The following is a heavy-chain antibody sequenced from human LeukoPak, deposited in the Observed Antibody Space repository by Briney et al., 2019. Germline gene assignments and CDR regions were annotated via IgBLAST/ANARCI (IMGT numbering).Heavy chain of an antibody. CDR3: ATRIAAGGLFFFDY. CDR1: GFIVNGKY. J-gene: IGHJ4*02. D-gene: IGHD6-13*01. CDR2: IHTNDKT. V-gene: IGHV3-53*01. Sequence: PGGSLRLSCAASGFIVNGKYMSWVRQAPGKGLEWVSGIHTNDKTYYADSVKGRFTISRDNSKNTLFLQMNTLRAGDTAVYYCATRIAAGGLFFFDYWGQGTLVTVSS.